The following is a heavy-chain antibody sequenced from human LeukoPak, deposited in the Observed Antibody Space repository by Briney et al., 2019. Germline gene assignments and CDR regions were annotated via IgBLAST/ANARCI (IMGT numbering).Heavy chain of an antibody. D-gene: IGHD3-3*01. CDR2: MNPNSGNT. V-gene: IGHV1-8*01. CDR1: GYTFTSYD. Sequence: ASVKVSCKASGYTFTSYDINWVRQATGQGLEWMGWMNPNSGNTGYAQKFQGRVTMTRNTSISTAYMELSSLRSEDTAVYYCARGFAYYDFWSGYYPQYNWFDPWGREPWSPSPQ. CDR3: ARGFAYYDFWSGYYPQYNWFDP. J-gene: IGHJ5*02.